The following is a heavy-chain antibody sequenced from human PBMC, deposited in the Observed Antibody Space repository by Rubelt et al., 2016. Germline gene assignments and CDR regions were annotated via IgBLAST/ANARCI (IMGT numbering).Heavy chain of an antibody. J-gene: IGHJ2*01. CDR2: ISGGGGTT. Sequence: YAMSWVRQAPGKGLECVSGISGGGGTTYYADSVKGRFTISRDNSKNTLYLQMNSLRAEDTAVYYCAKDGGRSSGRWYFDLWGRGTLVPVSS. CDR3: AKDGGRSSGRWYFDL. V-gene: IGHV3-23*01. CDR1: YA. D-gene: IGHD6-19*01.